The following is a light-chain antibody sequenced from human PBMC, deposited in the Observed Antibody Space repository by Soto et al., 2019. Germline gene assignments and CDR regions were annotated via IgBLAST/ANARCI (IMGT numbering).Light chain of an antibody. J-gene: IGKJ1*01. CDR1: QSVDTTC. CDR3: QQYMSSVT. V-gene: IGKV3-20*01. Sequence: EIVLTQSQGSLSLSPGQRATLSCRASQSVDTTCFARYQKKPGQAPRLLIYGASKRATGIPDRLSGSGSGKDFPQIISRLAHEDFAVYYFQQYMSSVTFGQGTKVEIK. CDR2: GAS.